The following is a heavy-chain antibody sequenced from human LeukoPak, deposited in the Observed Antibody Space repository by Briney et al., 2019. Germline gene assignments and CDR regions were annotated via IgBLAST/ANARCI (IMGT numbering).Heavy chain of an antibody. D-gene: IGHD6-13*01. CDR2: FDPEDRKT. J-gene: IGHJ2*01. CDR3: AKGGSSWSVYFDL. Sequence: ASVKVSCKVSGYTFTELSMHWVRQAPGRGLEWMGGFDPEDRKTIYAQKFQGRVTMTEGTSTDTAYMELSSLKSEDTAVYYCAKGGSSWSVYFDLWGRGTLVTVSS. V-gene: IGHV1-24*01. CDR1: GYTFTELS.